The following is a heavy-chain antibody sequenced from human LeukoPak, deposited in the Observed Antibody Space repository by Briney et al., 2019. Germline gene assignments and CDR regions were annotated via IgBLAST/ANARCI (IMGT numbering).Heavy chain of an antibody. CDR1: GFTFSSYA. D-gene: IGHD2-2*01. J-gene: IGHJ4*02. CDR2: ISGSGGST. V-gene: IGHV3-23*01. Sequence: PGGSLRLSCAASGFTFSSYAMSWVRQAPGKGLEWVSAISGSGGSTYYADSEKGRFTISRDNAKNSLYLQMNSLRDEDTAVYYCAREGNLGYCSSTSCYPTRYYFDYWGQGTLVTISS. CDR3: AREGNLGYCSSTSCYPTRYYFDY.